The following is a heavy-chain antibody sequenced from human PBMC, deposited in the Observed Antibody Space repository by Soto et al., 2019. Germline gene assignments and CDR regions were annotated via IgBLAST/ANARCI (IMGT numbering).Heavy chain of an antibody. J-gene: IGHJ3*02. Sequence: GGSLRLSCAASGFTFSSYAMSWVRQAPGKGLEWVSAISGSGGSTYYADSVKGRFTISRDNSKNTLYLQMNSLRAEDTAVYYCANRISSGYYYDAFDIWGQGTMVTVSS. D-gene: IGHD3-22*01. CDR2: ISGSGGST. CDR3: ANRISSGYYYDAFDI. V-gene: IGHV3-23*01. CDR1: GFTFSSYA.